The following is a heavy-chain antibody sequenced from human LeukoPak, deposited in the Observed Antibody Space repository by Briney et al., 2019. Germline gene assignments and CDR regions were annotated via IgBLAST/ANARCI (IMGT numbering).Heavy chain of an antibody. CDR1: GGSISSSSYY. V-gene: IGHV4-39*07. CDR2: IYYSGST. Sequence: SQTLSLTCTVSGGSISSSSYYWGWIRQPPGKGLEWIGSIYYSGSTYYNPSLKSRVTISVDTSKNQFSLKLSSVTAADTAVYYCARGSEWFGEDAFDIWGQGTMVTVSS. J-gene: IGHJ3*02. CDR3: ARGSEWFGEDAFDI. D-gene: IGHD3-10*01.